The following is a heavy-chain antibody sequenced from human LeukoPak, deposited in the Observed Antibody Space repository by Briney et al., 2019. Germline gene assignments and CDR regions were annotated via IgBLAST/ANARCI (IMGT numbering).Heavy chain of an antibody. CDR2: IKQDGGET. J-gene: IGHJ5*02. CDR3: ARASDPWLQLT. CDR1: GFSFSTHW. V-gene: IGHV3-7*05. Sequence: GGSLRLSCAASGFSFSTHWMTWVRQAPGKGLEWVSSIKQDGGETFYVVSVKGRFTISRDNAKNSLYLQMNSLRAEDTAVYYCARASDPWLQLTWGQGTLVTVSS. D-gene: IGHD5-24*01.